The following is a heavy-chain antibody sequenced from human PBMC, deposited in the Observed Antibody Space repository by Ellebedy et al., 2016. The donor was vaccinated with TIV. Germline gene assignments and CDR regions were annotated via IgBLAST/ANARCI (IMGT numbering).Heavy chain of an antibody. D-gene: IGHD1-26*01. J-gene: IGHJ6*02. V-gene: IGHV5-51*01. CDR1: GYTFSNYW. CDR3: ASSAFQYYFGMDV. Sequence: PGGSLTLSCKGSGYTFSNYWIGWVRHMPGKGLEWMAIIYPGDCDTRYNPSFQGQVTISADKSINTAYLHWSSLTASDTAIYFWASSAFQYYFGMDVWGQGTTVSVSS. CDR2: IYPGDCDT.